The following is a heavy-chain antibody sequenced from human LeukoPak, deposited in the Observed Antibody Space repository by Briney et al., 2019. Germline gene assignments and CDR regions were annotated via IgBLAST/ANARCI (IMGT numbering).Heavy chain of an antibody. CDR3: ATGGDDFWSGYPNFDY. CDR1: GYTLTELS. D-gene: IGHD3-3*01. CDR2: FDPEDGET. J-gene: IGHJ4*02. Sequence: ASVKVSCKVSGYTLTELSMHWVRQAPGKGLEWMGGFDPEDGETIYAQKFQGRVTMTEDTSTDTAYMELSSLRSEDTAVYYCATGGDDFWSGYPNFDYWGQGTLVTVSS. V-gene: IGHV1-24*01.